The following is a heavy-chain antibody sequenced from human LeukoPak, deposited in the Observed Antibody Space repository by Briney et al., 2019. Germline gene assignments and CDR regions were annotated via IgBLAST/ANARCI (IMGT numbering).Heavy chain of an antibody. CDR1: RYSFTTYW. CDR2: IYPGDSDT. CDR3: ARVYGSGSYDSDY. V-gene: IGHV5-51*01. D-gene: IGHD3-10*01. J-gene: IGHJ4*02. Sequence: GESLKISCKASRYSFTTYWIGWVRQMPGNGLEWMGIIYPGDSDTRYSPSFQGQVTISADKSITTAYVQWSRLKASDTAMYYCARVYGSGSYDSDYWGQGTLVTVSS.